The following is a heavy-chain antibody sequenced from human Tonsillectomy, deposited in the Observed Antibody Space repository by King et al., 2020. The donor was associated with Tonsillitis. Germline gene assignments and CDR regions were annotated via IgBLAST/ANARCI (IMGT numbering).Heavy chain of an antibody. CDR3: AKDWGSKGVVITHDAFDI. CDR1: GFTFSSYA. V-gene: IGHV3-23*01. D-gene: IGHD3-22*01. Sequence: VGGLVQPGGSLRLSCAASGFTFSSYAMSWVRQAPGKGLEWVSAISGSGGRTYYADSVKGRFTISRDNSKNTLSLQMNSLRAEDTAVYYCAKDWGSKGVVITHDAFDIWGQGTMVTVSS. J-gene: IGHJ3*02. CDR2: ISGSGGRT.